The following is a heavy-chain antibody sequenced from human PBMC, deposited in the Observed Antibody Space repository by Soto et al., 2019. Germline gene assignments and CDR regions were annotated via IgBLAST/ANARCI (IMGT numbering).Heavy chain of an antibody. V-gene: IGHV3-7*01. J-gene: IGHJ6*02. CDR3: ARVGTVTTFYYYYGMDV. D-gene: IGHD4-17*01. CDR2: IKQDGSEK. CDR1: GFTFSSYG. Sequence: EVQLVESGGGLVQPGGSLRLSCAASGFTFSSYGMSWVRQAPGKGLEWVANIKQDGSEKYYVDSVKGRFTISRDNAKNSLYLQMNSLRADDTAVYYCARVGTVTTFYYYYGMDVWGQGTTVTVSS.